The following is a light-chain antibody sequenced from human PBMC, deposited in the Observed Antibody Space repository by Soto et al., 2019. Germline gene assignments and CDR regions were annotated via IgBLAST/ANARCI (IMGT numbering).Light chain of an antibody. V-gene: IGKV3-20*01. CDR3: QHSGRSPET. CDR2: NAS. J-gene: IGKJ1*01. CDR1: QSVSSTS. Sequence: EIVLTQSPGTLSLSPGERATLSCRASQSVSSTSLTWYLQKPGQAPRLLLYNASTWATVIPDTFSGSRSGTDITLTISRLDPEDFAVYPCQHSGRSPETFGQGTKVEIK.